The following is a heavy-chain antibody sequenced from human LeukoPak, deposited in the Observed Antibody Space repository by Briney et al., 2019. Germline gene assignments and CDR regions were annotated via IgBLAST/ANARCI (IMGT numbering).Heavy chain of an antibody. J-gene: IGHJ5*02. CDR3: ARGRRYYYGSGSYNWFDP. D-gene: IGHD3-10*01. Sequence: SETLSLTCAVYGGSFSGYYWSWIRQPPGKGLEWIGEINHSGSTNYNPSLKSRVTISVDTSKNQFSLKLSSVTAADTAVYHCARGRRYYYGSGSYNWFDPWGQGTLVTVSS. V-gene: IGHV4-34*01. CDR1: GGSFSGYY. CDR2: INHSGST.